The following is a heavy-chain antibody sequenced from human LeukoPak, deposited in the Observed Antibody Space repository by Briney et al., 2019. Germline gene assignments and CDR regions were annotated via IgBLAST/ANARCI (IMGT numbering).Heavy chain of an antibody. V-gene: IGHV4-39*01. CDR1: GGSISSSSYY. J-gene: IGHJ5*02. CDR3: AGIAAPETCFDP. Sequence: SETLSLTCTVSGGSISSSSYYWGWIRQPPGKGLEWIGSIYYSGSTYYNPSLKSRVTISVDTSKNQFSLKLSSVTAADTAVYYCAGIAAPETCFDPWGQGTLVTVPS. CDR2: IYYSGST. D-gene: IGHD6-13*01.